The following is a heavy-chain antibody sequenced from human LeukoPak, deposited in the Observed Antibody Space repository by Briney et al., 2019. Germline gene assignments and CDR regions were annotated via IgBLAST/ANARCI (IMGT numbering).Heavy chain of an antibody. V-gene: IGHV4-59*06. Sequence: KPSETLSLTCTVSGGSISSYYWSWIRQPPGKGLEWIGYIYYSGSSYYNPSLKSRVTISVDTSKNQFSLKLSSVTAADTAVYYCARASVEYQLLYWFDPWGQGTLVTVSS. J-gene: IGHJ5*02. CDR1: GGSISSYY. CDR2: IYYSGSS. D-gene: IGHD2-2*02. CDR3: ARASVEYQLLYWFDP.